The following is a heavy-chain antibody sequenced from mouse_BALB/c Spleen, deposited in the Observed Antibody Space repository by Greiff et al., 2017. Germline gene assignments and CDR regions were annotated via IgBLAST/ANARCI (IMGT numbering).Heavy chain of an antibody. D-gene: IGHD2-14*01. CDR1: GFNFKDTY. Sequence: VQLQQSGAELVKPGASVKLSCTASGFNFKDTYMHWVKQRPEQGLEWIGRIDPANGNTKYDPKFQGKATITADTSSNTAYLQLSSLTSEDTDVYYCARGYDVGGDYWGQGTTLTVSS. CDR3: ARGYDVGGDY. J-gene: IGHJ2*01. CDR2: IDPANGNT. V-gene: IGHV14-3*02.